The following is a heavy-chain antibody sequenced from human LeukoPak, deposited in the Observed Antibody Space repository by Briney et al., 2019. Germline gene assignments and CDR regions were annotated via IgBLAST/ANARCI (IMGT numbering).Heavy chain of an antibody. CDR3: ASEKTSYDVLTGYLGGSNDY. D-gene: IGHD3-9*01. V-gene: IGHV4-4*07. Sequence: SETLSLTCTVSGASISNSYWSWIRQSAGKGLEWIGRIYPSGSTDYNPPLKSRVTMSLDTSKNQFSLRLSSVITADTAVYYCASEKTSYDVLTGYLGGSNDYWGQGTLVTVSS. J-gene: IGHJ4*02. CDR1: GASISNSY. CDR2: IYPSGST.